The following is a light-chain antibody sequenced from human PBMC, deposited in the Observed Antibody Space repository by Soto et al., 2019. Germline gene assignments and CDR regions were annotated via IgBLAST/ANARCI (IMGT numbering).Light chain of an antibody. J-gene: IGKJ2*01. CDR3: QQSDTVPRT. V-gene: IGKV1-39*01. CDR2: DAS. Sequence: DIPMTQSPSSLSASVGDKVTITCRASQSISSYLIWYQQKPGKAPKLLIYDASSLQSGVPSRFSGSGSGTDFTLTISSLQPEDFATYYCQQSDTVPRTFGQGTKLEIK. CDR1: QSISSY.